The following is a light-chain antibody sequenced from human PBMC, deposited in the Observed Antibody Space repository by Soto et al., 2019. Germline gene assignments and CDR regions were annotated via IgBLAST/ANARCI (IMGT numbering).Light chain of an antibody. CDR2: RNS. CDR3: ATWDDRLDGWV. J-gene: IGLJ3*02. Sequence: QSVLTQPPSASGSPGQRVIISCSGSSSNIGNNAVNWYQHLPGTSPKLLIYRNSQRPSGVPDRFSGSKSGTSASLAISGLQSEDETDYYCATWDDRLDGWVFGGGTKLTVL. V-gene: IGLV1-44*01. CDR1: SSNIGNNA.